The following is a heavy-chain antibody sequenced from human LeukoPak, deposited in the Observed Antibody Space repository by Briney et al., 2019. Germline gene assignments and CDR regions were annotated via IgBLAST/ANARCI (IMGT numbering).Heavy chain of an antibody. V-gene: IGHV3-74*01. J-gene: IGHJ4*02. Sequence: GGSLRLSCAASGFTFSSYEMNWVRQAPGKGLEWVSRITSDGTATTYADSVKGRFTISRDNAKNTLYLQMNSLRVEDTALYYCARGYNYANDFDSWGQGTLVSVSS. D-gene: IGHD5-24*01. CDR1: GFTFSSYE. CDR2: ITSDGTAT. CDR3: ARGYNYANDFDS.